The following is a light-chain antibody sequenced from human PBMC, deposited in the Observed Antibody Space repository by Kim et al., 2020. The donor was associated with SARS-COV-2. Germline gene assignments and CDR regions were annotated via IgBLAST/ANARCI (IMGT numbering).Light chain of an antibody. CDR3: ASWDDSLNEEV. Sequence: QSVLTQPPSASGTPGQRVTISCSGSSSNIGSNNVVWYQQLPGAAPKLLIHSNDQRPSGVPARFSASKSGTSASLANSGIQSEDEADYYCASWDDSLNEEVFGGGTQLTVL. CDR1: SSNIGSNN. CDR2: SND. V-gene: IGLV1-44*01. J-gene: IGLJ3*02.